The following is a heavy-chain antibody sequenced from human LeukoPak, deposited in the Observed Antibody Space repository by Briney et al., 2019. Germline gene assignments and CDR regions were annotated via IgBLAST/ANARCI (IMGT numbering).Heavy chain of an antibody. CDR3: ARDPLAAYGYCTNGVCPPADY. D-gene: IGHD2-8*01. J-gene: IGHJ4*02. CDR2: IISSISYI. CDR1: GFTFSSYS. Sequence: GGSLRLSCAASGFTFSSYSMNWVRQAPGKGLEWVSSIISSISYIYYADSVKGRFTISIDNAKNSLYLQMNSLRAEDPAVYYCARDPLAAYGYCTNGVCPPADYWGQGTLATVSS. V-gene: IGHV3-21*01.